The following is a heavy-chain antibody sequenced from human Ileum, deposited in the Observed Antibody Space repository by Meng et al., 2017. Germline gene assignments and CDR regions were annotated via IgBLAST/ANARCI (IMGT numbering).Heavy chain of an antibody. Sequence: HVHLQESGPSRVRPSVTLTLTCNVSGGSVSSAGYDWSWIRQPPGKGLEWIGLIHYSGSRNYNPSLKSRVNTSVDTSKNQVSLRLTSVTAADTAVYYCARFYGSGTFEVHDYWGQGTLVTVSS. D-gene: IGHD3-10*01. V-gene: IGHV4-61*08. J-gene: IGHJ4*02. CDR3: ARFYGSGTFEVHDY. CDR2: IHYSGSR. CDR1: GGSVSSAGYD.